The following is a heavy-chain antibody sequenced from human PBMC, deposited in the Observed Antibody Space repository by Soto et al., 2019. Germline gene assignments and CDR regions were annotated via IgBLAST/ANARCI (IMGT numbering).Heavy chain of an antibody. J-gene: IGHJ3*02. CDR2: ISAYNGNT. D-gene: IGHD6-19*01. Sequence: ASVKFSCKAXGYTFTSYGISWVRQAPGQGLEWMGWISAYNGNTNYAQKLQGRVTMTTDTSTSTAYMELRSLRSDDTAVYYCARDYTLAGSHDAFDIWGQGTMVTVSS. V-gene: IGHV1-18*01. CDR1: GYTFTSYG. CDR3: ARDYTLAGSHDAFDI.